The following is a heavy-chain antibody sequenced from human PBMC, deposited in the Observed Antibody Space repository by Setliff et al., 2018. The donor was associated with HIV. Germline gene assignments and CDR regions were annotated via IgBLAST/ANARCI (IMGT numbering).Heavy chain of an antibody. D-gene: IGHD3-10*01. V-gene: IGHV4-4*09. CDR3: ARRIDNSGTFPDKNWFDT. CDR1: GDSISSYC. CDR2: IFSSGNT. J-gene: IGHJ5*02. Sequence: SETLSLTCTVSGDSISSYCWNWIRQSPGRGLEWIGFIFSSGNTKYNPSLQSRVTMSIDTSKNQFSLKLTSVTAADTAVYYCARRIDNSGTFPDKNWFDTWGQGSLVTVSS.